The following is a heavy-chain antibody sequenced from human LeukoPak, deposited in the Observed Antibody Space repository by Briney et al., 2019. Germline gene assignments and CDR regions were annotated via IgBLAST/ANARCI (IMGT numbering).Heavy chain of an antibody. V-gene: IGHV1-18*04. J-gene: IGHJ4*02. CDR1: GYSFISYY. Sequence: VASVRVSCKASGYSFISYYMHWVRQAPGQGLEWMGWISGYNGNTKHAQKVQGRVTMTTDTSTTTAYMELRSLRSDDTAVYYCARGFPSRRNYDSSGYYSYYFDYWGQGTLVTVSS. CDR2: ISGYNGNT. CDR3: ARGFPSRRNYDSSGYYSYYFDY. D-gene: IGHD3-22*01.